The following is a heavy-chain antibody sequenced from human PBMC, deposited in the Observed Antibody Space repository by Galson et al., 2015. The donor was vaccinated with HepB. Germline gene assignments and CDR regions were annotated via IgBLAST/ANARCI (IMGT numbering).Heavy chain of an antibody. J-gene: IGHJ4*02. CDR3: ARNTYDSSGYYYDS. CDR2: ISSSSSTI. D-gene: IGHD3-22*01. V-gene: IGHV3-48*04. CDR1: GFTFSSYS. Sequence: SLRLSCAASGFTFSSYSMNWVRQAPGKGLEWVSYISSSSSTIYYADSVKGRFTISRDNAKNSLYLQMNSLRAEDTAVYYCARNTYDSSGYYYDSWGQGTLVTVSS.